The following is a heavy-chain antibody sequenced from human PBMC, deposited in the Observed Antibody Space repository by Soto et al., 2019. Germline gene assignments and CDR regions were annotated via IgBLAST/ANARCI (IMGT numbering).Heavy chain of an antibody. CDR1: GYTFTSYD. Sequence: QVQLVQSGAEVKEPGASVKVSCKASGYTFTSYDINWVRQATGQGLEWMGWMNPNSGNTGYAQKFQGRVTMTRNTSISTAYMELSSLKSEDTAVYYCARGVTLRIFAENWFDPWGQGTLVTVSS. J-gene: IGHJ5*02. CDR3: ARGVTLRIFAENWFDP. D-gene: IGHD3-3*01. CDR2: MNPNSGNT. V-gene: IGHV1-8*01.